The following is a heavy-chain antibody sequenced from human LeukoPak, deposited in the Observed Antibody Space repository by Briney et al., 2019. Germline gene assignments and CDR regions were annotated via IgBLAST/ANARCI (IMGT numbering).Heavy chain of an antibody. J-gene: IGHJ4*02. CDR1: GFTFSSYG. Sequence: GRSLRLSCAASGFTFSSYGMHWVRQAPGKGLEWVAVIWYDGSNKYYADSVKGRSTISRDNSKNTLYLQMNSLRAEDTAVYYCAKDDVSYYDYVWGSYTSLFDYWGQGTLVTVSS. D-gene: IGHD3-16*01. CDR3: AKDDVSYYDYVWGSYTSLFDY. CDR2: IWYDGSNK. V-gene: IGHV3-33*06.